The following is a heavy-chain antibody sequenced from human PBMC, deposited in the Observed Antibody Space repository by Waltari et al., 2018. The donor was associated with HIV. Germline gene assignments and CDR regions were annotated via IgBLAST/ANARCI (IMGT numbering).Heavy chain of an antibody. CDR2: LYTSGST. CDR1: GCPISSGSSH. CDR3: ARAVVGGYDLGNNWFDP. D-gene: IGHD5-12*01. J-gene: IGHJ5*02. V-gene: IGHV4-61*02. Sequence: QVQLQESGPGLVKPSQTLSLTCTVSGCPISSGSSHWRWLRQPAGQGLEWIGRLYTSGSTDYKPSLKSRATISGDTSKNQFSLKLSSVTAADTAVYYCARAVVGGYDLGNNWFDPWGQGTLVTVSS.